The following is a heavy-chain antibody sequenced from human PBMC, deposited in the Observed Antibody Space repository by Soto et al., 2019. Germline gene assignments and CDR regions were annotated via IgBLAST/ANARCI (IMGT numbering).Heavy chain of an antibody. CDR2: IIPSFGTA. D-gene: IGHD2-15*01. Sequence: QVQLVQSGAEVKKPGSSVKVSCKASGGTFSSYAISWVRQAPGQGLEWMGGIIPSFGTANYAQKFQGRVTITADESTSKADMELCSLRSEDTALYYCARGAGVVVAAAYYFDYWGQGSLVTAS. CDR3: ARGAGVVVAAAYYFDY. J-gene: IGHJ4*02. CDR1: GGTFSSYA. V-gene: IGHV1-69*01.